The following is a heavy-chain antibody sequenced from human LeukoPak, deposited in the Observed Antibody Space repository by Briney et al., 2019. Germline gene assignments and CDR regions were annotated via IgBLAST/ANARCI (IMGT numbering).Heavy chain of an antibody. J-gene: IGHJ5*02. CDR3: ARGYDLGGFDP. Sequence: ASVKVSCKASGYTFTGHYMHWVRQAPGQGLEWMGRINPNSGGTNYSQKFQGRVTMTRDTSIRTAFMELSRLRSDDPAVYYGARGYDLGGFDPWGQGTLVTVSS. CDR2: INPNSGGT. D-gene: IGHD5-12*01. V-gene: IGHV1-2*06. CDR1: GYTFTGHY.